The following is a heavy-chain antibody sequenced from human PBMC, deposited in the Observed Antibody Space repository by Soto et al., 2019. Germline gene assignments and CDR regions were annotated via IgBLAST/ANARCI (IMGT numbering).Heavy chain of an antibody. J-gene: IGHJ3*02. CDR2: VYYSGST. CDR1: GASISSSY. CDR3: VRGYYDSNGQSNTFDI. V-gene: IGHV4-59*01. D-gene: IGHD3-22*01. Sequence: KASETLSLTCTVSGASISSSYWSWIRQSPGKGLEWIGYVYYSGSTKYNPSLKSRVTISVDTSKNQFSLKLSSVTAADTAICYCVRGYYDSNGQSNTFDIWGQGTMVTVSS.